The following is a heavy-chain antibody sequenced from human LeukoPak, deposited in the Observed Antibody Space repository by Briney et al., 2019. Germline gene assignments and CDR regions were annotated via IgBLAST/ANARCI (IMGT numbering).Heavy chain of an antibody. D-gene: IGHD6-13*01. CDR1: GFSFRSHA. CDR3: ARDGQQLAPYTMDV. CDR2: IWYDGSNK. V-gene: IGHV3-33*01. J-gene: IGHJ6*02. Sequence: GGSLRLSCAASGFSFRSHAMHWVRQAPGKGLEWVAQIWYDGSNKYYTDSMKGRFTISRDNSESTLYLQMNSLRAEDTAAYYCARDGQQLAPYTMDVWGQGTTVTVSS.